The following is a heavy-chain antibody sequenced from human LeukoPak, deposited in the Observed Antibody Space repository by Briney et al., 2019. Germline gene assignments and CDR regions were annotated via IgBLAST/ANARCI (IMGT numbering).Heavy chain of an antibody. CDR2: ISYDGSNK. Sequence: GGSLRLSCAASGFTFSSYGMHWVRQAPGKGLEWVAVISYDGSNKYYADSVKGRFTISRDNSKNTLYMQMNSLRGEDTAVYYCAKDGVVTTAKYYFDYWGQGTLVTVSS. CDR3: AKDGVVTTAKYYFDY. D-gene: IGHD2-21*02. CDR1: GFTFSSYG. J-gene: IGHJ4*02. V-gene: IGHV3-30*18.